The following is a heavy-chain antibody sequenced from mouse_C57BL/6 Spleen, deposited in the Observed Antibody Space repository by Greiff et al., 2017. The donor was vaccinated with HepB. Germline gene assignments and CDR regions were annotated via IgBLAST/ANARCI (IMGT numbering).Heavy chain of an antibody. CDR2: IYPRSGNT. V-gene: IGHV1-81*01. Sequence: VQLQQSGAELARPGASVKLSCKASGYTFTSYGISWVKQRTGQGLEWIGEIYPRSGNTYYNEKFKGKATLTADKSSSTAYMELRSLTTEDSAVYFCARSGDYQVEDAMDYWGQGTSVTVSS. CDR1: GYTFTSYG. CDR3: ARSGDYQVEDAMDY. D-gene: IGHD1-3*01. J-gene: IGHJ4*01.